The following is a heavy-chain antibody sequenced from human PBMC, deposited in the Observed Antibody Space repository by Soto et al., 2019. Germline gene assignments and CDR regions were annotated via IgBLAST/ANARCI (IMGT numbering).Heavy chain of an antibody. D-gene: IGHD5-12*01. Sequence: SETLSLTCAVYGGSFSGYYWSWIRQAAGKRLEWIGRIHSSGTFNYNPSLKSRVSISRDTSKNQISLKLSSVTAADTAVYYCARDNIVSKGYGMDVWGQGTTVTVSS. J-gene: IGHJ6*02. CDR1: GGSFSGYY. V-gene: IGHV4-4*07. CDR2: IHSSGTF. CDR3: ARDNIVSKGYGMDV.